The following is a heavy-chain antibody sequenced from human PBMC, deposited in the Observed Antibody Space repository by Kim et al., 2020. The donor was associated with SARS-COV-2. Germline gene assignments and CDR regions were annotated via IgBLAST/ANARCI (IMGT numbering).Heavy chain of an antibody. CDR3: ARDPCGGDCYEASSWFDP. V-gene: IGHV4-59*01. D-gene: IGHD2-21*01. Sequence: SETLSLTCTVSGGSISSYYWSWIRQPPGKGLEWIGYIYYSGSTNYNPSLKSRVTISVDTSKNQFSLKLSSVTAADTAVYYCARDPCGGDCYEASSWFDPWGQGTLVTVSS. CDR2: IYYSGST. CDR1: GGSISSYY. J-gene: IGHJ5*02.